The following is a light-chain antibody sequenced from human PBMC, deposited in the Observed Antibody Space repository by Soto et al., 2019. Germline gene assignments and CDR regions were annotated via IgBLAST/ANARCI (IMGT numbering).Light chain of an antibody. Sequence: EIVMTQPPATLSVSPGESATLSCRASQRISRNLAWYQQKPGQAPRLLIYGASTRATGIPARFSGSGSGTEFTLTISSLQSEDFAVYYCQQYSDWPQTFGQGTKVDIK. CDR1: QRISRN. CDR2: GAS. J-gene: IGKJ1*01. V-gene: IGKV3-15*01. CDR3: QQYSDWPQT.